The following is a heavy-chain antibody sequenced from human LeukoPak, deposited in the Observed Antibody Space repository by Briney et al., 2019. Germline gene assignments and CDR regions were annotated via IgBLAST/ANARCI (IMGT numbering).Heavy chain of an antibody. CDR2: IYYSGST. CDR3: ARVNSGYPDAFDI. V-gene: IGHV4-31*03. CDR1: GGSISSGGYY. J-gene: IGHJ3*02. D-gene: IGHD3-22*01. Sequence: PSETLSLTCTVSGGSISSGGYYWSWIRQHPGKGLEWIGYIYYSGSTYYNPSLKSRVTISVDTSKNQFSLKLSSVTAADTAVYYCARVNSGYPDAFDIWGQGTMVTVSS.